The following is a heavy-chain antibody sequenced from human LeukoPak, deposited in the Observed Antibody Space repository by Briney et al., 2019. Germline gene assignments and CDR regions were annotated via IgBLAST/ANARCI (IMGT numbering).Heavy chain of an antibody. CDR2: INHSGST. D-gene: IGHD3-3*01. V-gene: IGHV4-34*01. J-gene: IGHJ4*02. CDR1: GGSFSGYY. Sequence: SETLSLTCAVYGGSFSGYYWSWIRQPPGKGLEWIGEINHSGSTNYNPSLKSRVTISVDTSKNQFSLKLSSVTAADTAVYYCARAVPQYYDFWSGYPDWGQGTLVTVSS. CDR3: ARAVPQYYDFWSGYPD.